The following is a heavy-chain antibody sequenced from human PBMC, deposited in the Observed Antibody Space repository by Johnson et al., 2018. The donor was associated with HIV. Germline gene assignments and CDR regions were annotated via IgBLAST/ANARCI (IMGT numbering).Heavy chain of an antibody. D-gene: IGHD2/OR15-2a*01. CDR3: AKDVNSLVWAFDI. J-gene: IGHJ3*02. CDR1: GFTFSSYD. CDR2: IRFDGSNK. Sequence: QVQLVESGGGVVQPGGSLRLSCAASGFTFSSYDMHWVRQVPGKGLEWVAFIRFDGSNKYYADSVKGRFTISRDDSKNTLFLQMNSLRPEDTAVYYCAKDVNSLVWAFDIWGQGTMVTVSS. V-gene: IGHV3-30*02.